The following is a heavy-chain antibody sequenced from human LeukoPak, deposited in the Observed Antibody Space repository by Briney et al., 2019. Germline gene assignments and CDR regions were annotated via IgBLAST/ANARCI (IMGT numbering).Heavy chain of an antibody. V-gene: IGHV3-33*01. CDR1: GFTFSSYG. CDR2: IWYDGSNK. J-gene: IGHJ4*02. CDR3: ARDAYRYNWKPFDY. D-gene: IGHD1-20*01. Sequence: KPGGSLRLSCAASGFTFSSYGMHWVRQAPGKGLEWVAVIWYDGSNKYYADSVKGRFTISRDNSKNTLYLQMNSLRAEDTAVYYCARDAYRYNWKPFDYWGQGTLVTVSS.